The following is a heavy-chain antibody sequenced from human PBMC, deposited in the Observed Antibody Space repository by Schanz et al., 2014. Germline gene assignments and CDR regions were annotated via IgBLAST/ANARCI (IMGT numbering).Heavy chain of an antibody. V-gene: IGHV3-21*02. CDR2: ISGSSSTK. J-gene: IGHJ6*03. CDR3: ARPSDSSWYMDV. CDR1: GFTFSTYY. D-gene: IGHD2-21*02. Sequence: EVQLVESGGGLVKPGGSLRLSCAASGFTFSTYYMNWVRQAPGKGLEWVSYISGSSSTKYYADSVKGRFTISRDNAKNSLYLQMNSLRAEDTAVYYCARPSDSSWYMDVWGKGTTVTVSS.